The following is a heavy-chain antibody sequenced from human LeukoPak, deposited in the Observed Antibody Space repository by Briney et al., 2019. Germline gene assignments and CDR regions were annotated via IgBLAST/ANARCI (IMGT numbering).Heavy chain of an antibody. CDR3: AGGPYCGGDCYPNWFDP. V-gene: IGHV4-59*01. D-gene: IGHD2-21*02. Sequence: SETLSLTCTVSGGSITSYYWSWIRQPPGTGLEWIGYMYYSGRTKYNPSLKSRVTISVDTSEKQFSLKLSSVTAADTAVYYCAGGPYCGGDCYPNWFDPWGQGTLVTVSS. CDR1: GGSITSYY. CDR2: MYYSGRT. J-gene: IGHJ5*02.